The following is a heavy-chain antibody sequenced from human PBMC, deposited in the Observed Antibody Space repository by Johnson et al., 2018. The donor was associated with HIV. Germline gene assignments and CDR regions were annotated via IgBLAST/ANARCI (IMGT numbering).Heavy chain of an antibody. CDR1: GFTFSSYA. CDR3: AKGVDYNDSSLDDAFDI. Sequence: LQLVESGGGLVQPGGSLRLSSAASGFTFSSYAMSWVRQAPGNGLEWVSAIGDSGGSTYYADSVKGRFTISRDNSKNTLYLQMNSLRAEDTAVYYCAKGVDYNDSSLDDAFDIWGQGTMVTVSS. V-gene: IGHV3-23*04. D-gene: IGHD3-22*01. CDR2: IGDSGGST. J-gene: IGHJ3*02.